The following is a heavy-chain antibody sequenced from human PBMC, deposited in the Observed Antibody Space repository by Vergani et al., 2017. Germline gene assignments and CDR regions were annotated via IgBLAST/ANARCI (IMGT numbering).Heavy chain of an antibody. D-gene: IGHD3-16*02. CDR3: AKDTDDYVWGSYRIYGSCND. J-gene: IGHJ4*02. CDR2: IDDGGAST. V-gene: IGHV3-23*01. Sequence: DVQLLESGGGLIQSGGSLRLSCATSGFTFTNYAMSWVRQTPGKGLVWISAIDDGGASTYYADSVKGRFTISRDNSNNTLYLQMHSLRAEDTPIYYCAKDTDDYVWGSYRIYGSCNDWGLGTMVTVSS. CDR1: GFTFTNYA.